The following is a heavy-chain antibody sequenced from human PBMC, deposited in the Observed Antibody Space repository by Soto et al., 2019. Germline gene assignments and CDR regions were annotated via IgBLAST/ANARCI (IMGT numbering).Heavy chain of an antibody. CDR3: ARMFHCSGGTCPFDY. J-gene: IGHJ4*02. Sequence: SGLTLVNPTQTLTLTCTFSGFSLSTSGMRVSWIRQPPGKALEWLARIDWDDDKFYNTSLKTRLTISKDSSKNRVVLTMTNVDPVDTATYYCARMFHCSGGTCPFDYWGQGALVTVSS. D-gene: IGHD2-15*01. CDR2: IDWDDDK. CDR1: GFSLSTSGMR. V-gene: IGHV2-70*04.